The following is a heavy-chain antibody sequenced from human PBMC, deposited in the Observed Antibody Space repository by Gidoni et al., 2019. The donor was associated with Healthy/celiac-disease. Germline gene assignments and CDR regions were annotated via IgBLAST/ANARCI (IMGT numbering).Heavy chain of an antibody. V-gene: IGHV1-24*01. J-gene: IGHJ5*02. D-gene: IGHD2-21*02. CDR2: FDPEEGET. CDR1: GYTLTDLS. CDR3: ATDARAYCGGDCYSLWFDP. Sequence: QVQLVQSGAEVKKPGASVKVSCKVSGYTLTDLSMHWVRQAPVKGLEWMGGFDPEEGETIYAHKFQGRVTMTDDTSTDTAYMELSSLRSEDTAVYYCATDARAYCGGDCYSLWFDPWGQGTLVTVSS.